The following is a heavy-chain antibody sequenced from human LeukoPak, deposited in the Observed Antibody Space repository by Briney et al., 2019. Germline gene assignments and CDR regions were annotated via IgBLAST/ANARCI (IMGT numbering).Heavy chain of an antibody. CDR1: GFTFSSYA. CDR3: AKDVDDWLLGFDY. CDR2: ISYDGSNK. Sequence: GGSLRLSCAASGFTFSSYAMHWVRQAPGKGLEWVAVISYDGSNKYYADSVKGRFTISRDNSKNTLYLQMNSLRAEDTAVYYCAKDVDDWLLGFDYWGQGTLVTVSS. V-gene: IGHV3-30-3*01. J-gene: IGHJ4*02. D-gene: IGHD2-15*01.